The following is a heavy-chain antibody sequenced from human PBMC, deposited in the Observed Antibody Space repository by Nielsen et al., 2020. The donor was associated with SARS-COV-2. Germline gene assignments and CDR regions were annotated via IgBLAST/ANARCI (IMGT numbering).Heavy chain of an antibody. D-gene: IGHD3-9*01. Sequence: GESLKISCAASGFTVSSNYMSWVRQAPGKGLEWVGRIKSKTDGGTTDYAAPVKGRFTISRDDSKNTLYLQMNSLKTEDTAVYYCTTDPHVLRYFHWPVRAFDIWGQGTMVTVSS. CDR2: IKSKTDGGTT. J-gene: IGHJ3*02. V-gene: IGHV3-15*01. CDR3: TTDPHVLRYFHWPVRAFDI. CDR1: GFTVSSNY.